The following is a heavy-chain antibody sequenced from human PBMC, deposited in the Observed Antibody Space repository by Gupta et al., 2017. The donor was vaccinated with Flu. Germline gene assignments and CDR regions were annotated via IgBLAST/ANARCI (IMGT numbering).Heavy chain of an antibody. CDR1: GYSISSGYY. V-gene: IGHV4-38-2*01. CDR2: IYHSGST. J-gene: IGHJ4*02. Sequence: QVQLQESGPGLVKPSETLSLTCAVSGYSISSGYYWGWIRQPPGKGLEWIGSIYHSGSTYYNPSLKSRVTISVDTSKNQFSLKLSSVTAADTAVYYCARAPGIHDSSGDYYPFDYWGQGTLVTVSS. D-gene: IGHD3-22*01. CDR3: ARAPGIHDSSGDYYPFDY.